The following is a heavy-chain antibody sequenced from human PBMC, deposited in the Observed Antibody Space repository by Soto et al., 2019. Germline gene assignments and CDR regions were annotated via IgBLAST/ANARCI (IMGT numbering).Heavy chain of an antibody. CDR1: GGSISSSSYY. Sequence: QLQLQESGPGLVKPSETLSLTCTVSGGSISSSSYYWGWIRQPPGKGLEWIGSIYYSGSTYYNPYLTSRVTISVDTSKNQFSLKLSSVTVADTSVYYCATYDSSGYYSSDYWGQGTLVTVSS. D-gene: IGHD3-22*01. V-gene: IGHV4-39*01. J-gene: IGHJ4*02. CDR3: ATYDSSGYYSSDY. CDR2: IYYSGST.